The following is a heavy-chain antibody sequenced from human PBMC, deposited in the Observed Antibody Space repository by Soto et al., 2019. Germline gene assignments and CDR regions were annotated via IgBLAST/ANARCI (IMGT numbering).Heavy chain of an antibody. CDR3: ARGAAVAYGMDV. Sequence: PGGSLRLFCAASGFTFSSYWMSWVRQAPGKGLEWVSYIKKSGSNKYYVDSVKGRFTISRDNAKNSLYLQMNSLRAEDTAVYYCARGAAVAYGMDVWGQGTTVTVSS. CDR2: IKKSGSNK. J-gene: IGHJ6*02. V-gene: IGHV3-7*03. D-gene: IGHD6-13*01. CDR1: GFTFSSYW.